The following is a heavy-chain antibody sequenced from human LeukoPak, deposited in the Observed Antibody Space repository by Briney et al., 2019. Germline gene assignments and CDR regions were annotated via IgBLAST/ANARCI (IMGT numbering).Heavy chain of an antibody. CDR2: INWNSGSV. CDR3: AKGTGGYYGPFDS. D-gene: IGHD3-22*01. V-gene: IGHV3-9*01. CDR1: GFNFEVFA. J-gene: IGHJ4*02. Sequence: GGSLRLSCAASGFNFEVFALFWVRQAPGRGLQYVSGINWNSGSVDFADSVRGRFTTSRDNPKNSLYLQMNGLTAEDTAVYYCAKGTGGYYGPFDSWGQGTLVTVSS.